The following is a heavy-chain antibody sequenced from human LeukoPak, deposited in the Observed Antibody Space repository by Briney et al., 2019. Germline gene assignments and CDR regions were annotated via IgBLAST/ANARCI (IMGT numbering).Heavy chain of an antibody. J-gene: IGHJ4*02. Sequence: ASVKVSCKASGGTFSSYAISWVRQAPGQGLEWMGGIIPIFGAANYAQKFQGRVTITTDESTSTAYMELSSLRSEDTAVYYCARVAAAGRQVFDYWGQGTLVTVSS. CDR3: ARVAAAGRQVFDY. V-gene: IGHV1-69*05. CDR1: GGTFSSYA. CDR2: IIPIFGAA. D-gene: IGHD6-13*01.